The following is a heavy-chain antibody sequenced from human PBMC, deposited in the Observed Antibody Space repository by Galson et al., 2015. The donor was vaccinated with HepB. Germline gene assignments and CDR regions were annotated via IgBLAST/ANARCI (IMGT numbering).Heavy chain of an antibody. CDR1: GLTFSRYW. V-gene: IGHV3-7*03. D-gene: IGHD2-21*01. J-gene: IGHJ6*03. CDR3: ASTPIYMDYMDV. Sequence: SLRLSCAASGLTFSRYWMSWVRRAPGKGLEWVANIKQDGSEKYYVDSVKGRFTISRDNAKNSLYLQMNSLRAEDTASYYCASTPIYMDYMDVWGKGTTVTVSS. CDR2: IKQDGSEK.